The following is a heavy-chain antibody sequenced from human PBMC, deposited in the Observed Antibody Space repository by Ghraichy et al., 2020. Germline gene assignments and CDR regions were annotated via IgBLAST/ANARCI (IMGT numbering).Heavy chain of an antibody. Sequence: SETLSLTCAVYGGSFSGYYWSWIRQPPGKGLEWIGEINHSGSTNYNPSLKSRVTISVDTSKNQFSLKLSSVTAADTAVYYCARGFYGSGPNDYWGQGTLVTVSS. CDR2: INHSGST. CDR1: GGSFSGYY. V-gene: IGHV4-34*01. J-gene: IGHJ4*02. D-gene: IGHD3-10*01. CDR3: ARGFYGSGPNDY.